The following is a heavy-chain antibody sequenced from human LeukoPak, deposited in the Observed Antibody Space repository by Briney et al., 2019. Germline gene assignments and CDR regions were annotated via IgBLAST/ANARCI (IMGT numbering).Heavy chain of an antibody. CDR3: ARVGCSGGSCYSPYYYYGMDV. CDR1: GGTFSSYA. J-gene: IGHJ6*02. D-gene: IGHD2-15*01. Sequence: SVKVSCKASGGTFSSYAISWVRQAPGQGLEWMGRIIPILGIANYAQKFQGRVTITADKSTSTAYMELSSLRSEDTAVYYCARVGCSGGSCYSPYYYYGMDVWGQGTTVTVSS. CDR2: IIPILGIA. V-gene: IGHV1-69*04.